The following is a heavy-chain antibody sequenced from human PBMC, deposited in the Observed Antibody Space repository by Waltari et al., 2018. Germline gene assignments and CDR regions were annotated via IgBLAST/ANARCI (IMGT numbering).Heavy chain of an antibody. CDR2: INPSGGRT. CDR1: GYTFTSYY. Sequence: QVQLVQSGAEVKKPGASLKVSCKASGYTFTSYYMHWVRQAPGQGLEWMGIINPSGGRTSYAQKVQGRVTMTRDTSTSTVYMELSSLRSEDTAVYYCARGSIDYGGNSIWGQGTLVTVSS. J-gene: IGHJ4*02. CDR3: ARGSIDYGGNSI. D-gene: IGHD4-17*01. V-gene: IGHV1-46*03.